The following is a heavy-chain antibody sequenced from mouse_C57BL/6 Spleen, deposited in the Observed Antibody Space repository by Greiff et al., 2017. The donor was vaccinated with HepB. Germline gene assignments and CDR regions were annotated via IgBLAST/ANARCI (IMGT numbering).Heavy chain of an antibody. D-gene: IGHD2-5*01. CDR3: ARDYSNGAWFAY. V-gene: IGHV1-50*01. Sequence: QVQLQQPGAELVKPGASVKLSCKASGYTFTSYWMQWVKQRPGQGLEWIGEIDPSDSYTNYNQKFKGKATLTVDTSSSTAYMQLSSLTSEDSAVYYCARDYSNGAWFAYWGQGTLVTVSA. J-gene: IGHJ3*01. CDR1: GYTFTSYW. CDR2: IDPSDSYT.